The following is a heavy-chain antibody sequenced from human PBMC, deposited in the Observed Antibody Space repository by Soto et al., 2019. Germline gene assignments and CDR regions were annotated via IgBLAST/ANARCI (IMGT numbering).Heavy chain of an antibody. J-gene: IGHJ4*02. Sequence: QVHLVQSGAEVKKPGASVKVSCKCSGYGFTTYGITWVRQAPGQGLEWLAWISAHNGNTNYAQKLQGIVTVTRDTSTSTAYMELRSLRSDDTDVYYCARGRYGDYWGQGALVTVSS. V-gene: IGHV1-18*01. D-gene: IGHD1-1*01. CDR1: GYGFTTYG. CDR2: ISAHNGNT. CDR3: ARGRYGDY.